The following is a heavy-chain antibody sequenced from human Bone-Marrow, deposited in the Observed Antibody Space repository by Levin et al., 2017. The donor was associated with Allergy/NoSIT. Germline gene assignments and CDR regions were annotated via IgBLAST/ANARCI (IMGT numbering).Heavy chain of an antibody. CDR3: AKGLSSGSPYRAFDM. D-gene: IGHD1-26*01. Sequence: GGSLRLSCAASGFTFSSYTMTWVRQAPGKGLEWVSTMRYSGDTTYYADSVKGRFTISRDSSKDTLFLQMNSLRAEDTAVYSCAKGLSSGSPYRAFDMWGQGTMSTVSS. V-gene: IGHV3-23*01. CDR1: GFTFSSYT. CDR2: MRYSGDTT. J-gene: IGHJ3*02.